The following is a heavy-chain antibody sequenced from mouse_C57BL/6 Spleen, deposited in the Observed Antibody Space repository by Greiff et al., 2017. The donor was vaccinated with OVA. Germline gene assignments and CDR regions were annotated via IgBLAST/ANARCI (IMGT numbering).Heavy chain of an antibody. CDR1: GYTFTDYY. CDR3: ARTGGNYEGVYYFDY. V-gene: IGHV1-26*01. CDR2: INPNNGGT. J-gene: IGHJ2*01. Sequence: EVQLQQSGPELVKPGASVKISCKASGYTFTDYYMNWVKQSHGKSLEWIGDINPNNGGTSYNQKFKGKATLTVDKSSSTAYMELRSLTSEDSAVYYCARTGGNYEGVYYFDYWGQGTTLTVSS. D-gene: IGHD2-1*01.